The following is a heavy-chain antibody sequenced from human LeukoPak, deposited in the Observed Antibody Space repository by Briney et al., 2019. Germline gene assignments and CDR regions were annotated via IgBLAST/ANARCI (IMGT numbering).Heavy chain of an antibody. CDR2: IYTSGST. V-gene: IGHV4-61*02. CDR3: ARDNRGFGELKAYASDI. D-gene: IGHD3-10*01. CDR1: GGSISSGSYY. J-gene: IGHJ3*02. Sequence: SETLSLTCTVSGGSISSGSYYWSWIRQPAGKGLEWIGRIYTSGSTNYNPSLKSRVTISVDTSKNQFSLKLSSVTAADTAVYYCARDNRGFGELKAYASDIWGQGTMVTVSS.